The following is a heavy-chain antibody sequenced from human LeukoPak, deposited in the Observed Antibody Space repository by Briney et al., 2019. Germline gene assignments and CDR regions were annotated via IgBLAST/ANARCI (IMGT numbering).Heavy chain of an antibody. CDR2: IYYSGST. J-gene: IGHJ6*03. V-gene: IGHV4-39*07. CDR1: GGSISSSSYY. Sequence: SETLSLTCTVSGGSISSSSYYWGWIRQPPGTGLEWVGSIYYSGSTYYNPSLKSRVTISVDTSKNQFSLKLSSVTAADTAVYYCAAIAVAGVWYYYMDVWGKGTTVTVSS. D-gene: IGHD6-19*01. CDR3: AAIAVAGVWYYYMDV.